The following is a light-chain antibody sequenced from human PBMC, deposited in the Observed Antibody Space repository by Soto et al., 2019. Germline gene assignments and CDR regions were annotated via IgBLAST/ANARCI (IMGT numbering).Light chain of an antibody. CDR1: QSISSW. J-gene: IGKJ1*01. CDR3: QQHSTYPWT. Sequence: DMPMTQSPSTLSASVGDRVTITCRASQSISSWLVWYQQKRWKAPKVLIYKASGLENGVPSRFSGSGSGTAFTLTISGLQPDDFATYYCQQHSTYPWTFGQGTKVEIK. V-gene: IGKV1-5*03. CDR2: KAS.